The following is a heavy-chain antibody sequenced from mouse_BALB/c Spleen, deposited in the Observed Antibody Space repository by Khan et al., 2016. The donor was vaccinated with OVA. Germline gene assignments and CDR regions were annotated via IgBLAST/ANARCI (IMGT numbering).Heavy chain of an antibody. D-gene: IGHD2-3*01. V-gene: IGHV1S137*01. CDR2: ISTYSGNT. CDR1: GYTFTDYV. J-gene: IGHJ2*01. CDR3: ARPAYDGYYDY. Sequence: QVQLQQSGPELVRPGVSVKISCKGSGYTFTDYVMYWVKQSHAKSLEWIGLISTYSGNTNYNQKFRGKATMTVDKSSRTAYLELARLTSEDSAIYYCARPAYDGYYDYWGQGTTLTVSS.